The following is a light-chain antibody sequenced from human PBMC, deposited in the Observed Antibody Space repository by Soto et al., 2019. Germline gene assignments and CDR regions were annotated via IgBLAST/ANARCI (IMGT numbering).Light chain of an antibody. CDR3: QQSYSTRPYT. V-gene: IGKV1-39*01. CDR1: QTISNY. Sequence: DIQMTQSPSSLSASVGDRVTITCRASQTISNYLNWYQQKSGKAPKVLIYGASRLQSGVPSRYSGSGVGTDFSLTISGLQPEDFATYYCQQSYSTRPYTFGQGTKVDIK. J-gene: IGKJ2*01. CDR2: GAS.